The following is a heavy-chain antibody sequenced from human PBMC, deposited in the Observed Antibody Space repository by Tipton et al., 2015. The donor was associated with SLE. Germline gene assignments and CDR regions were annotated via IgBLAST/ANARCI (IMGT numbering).Heavy chain of an antibody. CDR3: AKATNWGSGAYDY. J-gene: IGHJ4*02. Sequence: SLRLSCAASGFTFSSYAMSWVRQAPGKGLEWVSAISGSGGSTYYADSVKGRFTISRDNSKNTLYLQMNSLRAEDTAVYYCAKATNWGSGAYDYWGQGTLVTVSS. CDR2: ISGSGGST. D-gene: IGHD7-27*01. CDR1: GFTFSSYA. V-gene: IGHV3-23*01.